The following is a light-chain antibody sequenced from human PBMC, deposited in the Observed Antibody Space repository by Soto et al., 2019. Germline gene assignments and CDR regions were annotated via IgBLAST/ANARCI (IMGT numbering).Light chain of an antibody. V-gene: IGKV3-15*01. CDR3: QQYNNWPWT. CDR1: QSVSSN. Sequence: EIVMTQSPATLSVSPGERATLSCRASQSVSSNLACYQQKPGQAPRLLIYGASTRATGIPARFSGSGSGTEFTLTISSLQSEDVSVDYCQQYNNWPWTFGQGTKVEIK. CDR2: GAS. J-gene: IGKJ1*01.